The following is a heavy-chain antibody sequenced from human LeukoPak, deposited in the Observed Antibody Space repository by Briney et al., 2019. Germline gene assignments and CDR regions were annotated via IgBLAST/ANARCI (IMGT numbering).Heavy chain of an antibody. Sequence: SETLSLTCAVSGDSISSRTWWSWVRQPPGKGLEWIGEIFHSGSTNYNPSLKSRVTILVDKSKNQFSLKLSSVTAADTAVYYCARDQREELYWGGHCSSGNCPVYGMGVWGKGTTVTVSS. CDR2: IFHSGST. J-gene: IGHJ6*04. D-gene: IGHD2-15*01. CDR3: ARDQREELYWGGHCSSGNCPVYGMGV. CDR1: GDSISSRTW. V-gene: IGHV4-4*02.